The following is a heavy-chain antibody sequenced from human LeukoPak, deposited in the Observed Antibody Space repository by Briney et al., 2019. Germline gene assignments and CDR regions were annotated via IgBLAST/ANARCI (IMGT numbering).Heavy chain of an antibody. Sequence: ASVKVSCKATSRISWVRQAPGQGLEWMGWIGSYGGDTYYAQKFQGRVTVTTDTSTSTVYMELRSLRSDDTAVYYCARGRSGWSYFPDYWGQGTLVTVSS. D-gene: IGHD6-19*01. CDR2: IGSYGGDT. J-gene: IGHJ4*02. CDR1: TSR. CDR3: ARGRSGWSYFPDY. V-gene: IGHV1-18*01.